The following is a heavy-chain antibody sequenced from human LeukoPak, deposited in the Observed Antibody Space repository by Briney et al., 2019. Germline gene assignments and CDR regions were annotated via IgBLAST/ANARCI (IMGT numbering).Heavy chain of an antibody. CDR1: GFTFSGYA. CDR3: AESYGSGSYYNDPYYYYGMDV. V-gene: IGHV3-23*01. Sequence: GGSLRLSCAASGFTFSGYAMSWVRQAPGKGLEWVSAISGSGGSTYYADSVKGRFTISRDNSKNTLYLQMNSLRAEDTAVYYCAESYGSGSYYNDPYYYYGMDVWGQGTTVTVSS. D-gene: IGHD3-10*01. CDR2: ISGSGGST. J-gene: IGHJ6*02.